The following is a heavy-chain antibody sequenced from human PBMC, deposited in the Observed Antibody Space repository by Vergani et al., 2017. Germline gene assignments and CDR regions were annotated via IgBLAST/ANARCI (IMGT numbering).Heavy chain of an antibody. CDR3: ARDSDYYDSSGYRRRSGDAFDI. CDR1: GFTFSSYS. CDR2: ISSSSSYI. J-gene: IGHJ3*02. D-gene: IGHD3-22*01. V-gene: IGHV3-21*01. Sequence: EVQLVESGGGLVKPGGSLRLSCAASGFTFSSYSMNWVRQAPGKGLEWVSSISSSSSYIYYANSVKGRFTISRDNAKNSLYLQMNSLRAEDTAVYYCARDSDYYDSSGYRRRSGDAFDIWGQGTMVTVSS.